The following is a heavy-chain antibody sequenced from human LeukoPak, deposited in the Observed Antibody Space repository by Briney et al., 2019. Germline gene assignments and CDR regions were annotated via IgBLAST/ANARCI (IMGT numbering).Heavy chain of an antibody. CDR3: AKDFGHYDMSPPLDY. V-gene: IGHV3-23*01. CDR1: GFTFSSYA. D-gene: IGHD3-9*01. Sequence: PGGSLRLSCAASGFTFSSYAMSWVRQAPGKGLEWVSAISGSGGSTYYADSVKGRLTISRDNSKNTLYLQMNSLRAEDTAVYYCAKDFGHYDMSPPLDYWGQGTLVTVSS. CDR2: ISGSGGST. J-gene: IGHJ4*02.